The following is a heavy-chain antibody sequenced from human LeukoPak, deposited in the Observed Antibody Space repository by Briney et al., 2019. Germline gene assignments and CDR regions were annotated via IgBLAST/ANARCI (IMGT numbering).Heavy chain of an antibody. CDR3: ARVAVLRFLEWLPYPLWYYYMDV. CDR1: GYTFTSYD. V-gene: IGHV1-8*03. J-gene: IGHJ6*03. Sequence: GASVKVSCKASGYTFTSYDINWVRQATGQGLEWMGWMNPNSGNTGYAQKFQGRVIITRNTSISTAYMELSSLRSEDTAVYYCARVAVLRFLEWLPYPLWYYYMDVWGKGTTVTVSS. D-gene: IGHD3-3*01. CDR2: MNPNSGNT.